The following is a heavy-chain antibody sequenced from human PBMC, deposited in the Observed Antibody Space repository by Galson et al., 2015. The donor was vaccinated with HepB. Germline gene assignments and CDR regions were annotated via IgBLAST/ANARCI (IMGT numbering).Heavy chain of an antibody. Sequence: SETLSLTCTVSGGSISSYYWSWIRQPAGKGLEWIGRIYTSGSTNYNPSLKSRVTMSVDTSKNQFSLKLSSVTAADTAVYYCARAYHQYNWNDKHWYFDLWGRGTLVTVSS. CDR3: ARAYHQYNWNDKHWYFDL. CDR1: GGSISSYY. V-gene: IGHV4-4*07. D-gene: IGHD1-1*01. CDR2: IYTSGST. J-gene: IGHJ2*01.